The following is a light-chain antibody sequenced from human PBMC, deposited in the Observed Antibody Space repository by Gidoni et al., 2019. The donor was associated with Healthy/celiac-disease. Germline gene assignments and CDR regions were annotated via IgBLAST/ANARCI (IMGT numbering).Light chain of an antibody. CDR2: GAS. Sequence: EMALTQSPGTQSLSPGERATLSCRASQSVSSSYLAWYQQKPGQAPRLLIYGASSRATGIPDRFSGSGSGTDFTLTISRLEPEDFAVYYCQQYGSSRTFGQXTKVEIK. J-gene: IGKJ1*01. CDR3: QQYGSSRT. CDR1: QSVSSSY. V-gene: IGKV3-20*01.